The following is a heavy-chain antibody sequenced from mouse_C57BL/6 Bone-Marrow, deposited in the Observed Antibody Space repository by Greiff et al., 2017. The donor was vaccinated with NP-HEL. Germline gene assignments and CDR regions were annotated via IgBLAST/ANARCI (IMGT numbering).Heavy chain of an antibody. J-gene: IGHJ2*01. CDR3: ARLPYDPLDY. D-gene: IGHD2-3*01. Sequence: EVQLQQSGPELVKPGASVKISCKASGYTFTDYYMNWVKQSHGKSLEWIGDINPNNGGTSYNQKFKGKATLTVDKSSSTAYMELRSLTSEDSAVYYCARLPYDPLDYWGQGTTLTVSS. V-gene: IGHV1-26*01. CDR1: GYTFTDYY. CDR2: INPNNGGT.